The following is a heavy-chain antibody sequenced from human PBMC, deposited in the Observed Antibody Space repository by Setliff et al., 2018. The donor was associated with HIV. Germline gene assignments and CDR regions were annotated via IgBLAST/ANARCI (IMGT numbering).Heavy chain of an antibody. CDR1: GYTFTNYY. J-gene: IGHJ4*02. D-gene: IGHD6-19*01. V-gene: IGHV1-46*01. Sequence: ASVKVSCKASGYTFTNYYIHWVRQAPGQGLEWMGLINPSGGRTSYAQKFQGRLTMTRDKSTGTAYMELNRLRSEDTAVYYCGTVRIAVPNDFDFWGQGTLVTVSS. CDR2: INPSGGRT. CDR3: GTVRIAVPNDFDF.